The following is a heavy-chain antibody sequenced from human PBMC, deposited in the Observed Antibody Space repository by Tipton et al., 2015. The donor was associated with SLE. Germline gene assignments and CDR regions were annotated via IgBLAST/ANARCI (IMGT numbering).Heavy chain of an antibody. J-gene: IGHJ4*02. CDR1: GYTFTSYY. CDR3: ARDSPYYSRGYYSDD. V-gene: IGHV1-69*13. Sequence: QLVQSGAEVKKPGASVKVSCKASGYTFTSYYMHWVRQAPGQGLEWMGGIIPIFGTANYAQKFQGRVTITADESTSTAYMELSSLRSEDTAIYYCARDSPYYSRGYYSDDWGQGTQVTVSS. CDR2: IIPIFGTA. D-gene: IGHD3-22*01.